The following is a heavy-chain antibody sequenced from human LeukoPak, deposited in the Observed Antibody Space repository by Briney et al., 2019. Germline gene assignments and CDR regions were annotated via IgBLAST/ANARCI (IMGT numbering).Heavy chain of an antibody. Sequence: GGSLRLSCAASGFTFDDYAMHWVRQAPGKGLEWVSYISSSGSTIYYADSVKGRFTISRDNAKNSLYLQMNSLRAEDTAVYYCARDLNYYDSSGVFDYWGQGTLVTVSS. CDR3: ARDLNYYDSSGVFDY. V-gene: IGHV3-48*03. CDR2: ISSSGSTI. CDR1: GFTFDDYA. D-gene: IGHD3-22*01. J-gene: IGHJ4*02.